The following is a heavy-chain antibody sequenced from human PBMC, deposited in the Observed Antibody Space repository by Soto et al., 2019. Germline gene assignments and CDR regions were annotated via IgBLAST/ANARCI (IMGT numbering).Heavy chain of an antibody. CDR1: GYTFSSYA. J-gene: IGHJ4*02. CDR2: ISGSGGST. V-gene: IGHV3-23*01. D-gene: IGHD1-1*01. Sequence: EVQLLESGGGLVQPGGYLRLSCAASGYTFSSYAMSWVRQAPGKGLEWVSAISGSGGSTYYADSVKGRFTISRDNSKNALYLQMNSLRAEDTAVYYCASQGGAYNWNSHPPFDYWGQGTLVTVSS. CDR3: ASQGGAYNWNSHPPFDY.